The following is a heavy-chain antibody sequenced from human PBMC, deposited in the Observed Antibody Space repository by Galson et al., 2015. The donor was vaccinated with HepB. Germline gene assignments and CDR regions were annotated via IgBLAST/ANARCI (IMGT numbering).Heavy chain of an antibody. CDR3: AKEGRNGYFGVYGGFDV. D-gene: IGHD3-22*01. CDR1: GSTFRSYA. Sequence: SLRLSCAASGSTFRSYAMTWVRQAPGRGLDWVLSISGSGGNTYYTASVKGRFTISRDNSKNTLFLQMKSLRVEDTAVYFCAKEGRNGYFGVYGGFDVWGHGTLVTVSS. V-gene: IGHV3-23*01. J-gene: IGHJ3*01. CDR2: ISGSGGNT.